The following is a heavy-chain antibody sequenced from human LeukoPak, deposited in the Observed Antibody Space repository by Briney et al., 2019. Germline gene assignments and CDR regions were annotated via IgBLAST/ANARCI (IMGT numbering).Heavy chain of an antibody. CDR1: GFTFSSYE. V-gene: IGHV3-48*03. J-gene: IGHJ6*04. CDR3: AELGITMIGGV. CDR2: ISSSGSTI. Sequence: PGGSLRLSCAASGFTFSSYEVNWVRQAPGKGLEWVSYISSSGSTIYYADSVKGRFIISRDNAKNSLYLQMNSLRAEDTAVYYCAELGITMIGGVWGKGTTVTISS. D-gene: IGHD3-10*02.